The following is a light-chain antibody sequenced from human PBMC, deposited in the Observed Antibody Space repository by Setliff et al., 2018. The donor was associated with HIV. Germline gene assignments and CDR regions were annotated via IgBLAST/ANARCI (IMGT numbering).Light chain of an antibody. J-gene: IGLJ2*01. CDR3: SSYTSTRALL. CDR2: DVT. V-gene: IGLV2-14*03. Sequence: QSVLTRPASVSGSPGQSVTISCTGTSSDVGGYNFVSWYQQHPGKTPELLIYDVTNRPSGVSDRFSGSKSGNTASLTISGLQPEDEADYYCSSYTSTRALLFGGGTKVTVL. CDR1: SSDVGGYNF.